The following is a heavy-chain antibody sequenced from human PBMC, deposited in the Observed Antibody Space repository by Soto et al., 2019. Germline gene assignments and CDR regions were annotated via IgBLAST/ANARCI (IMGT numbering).Heavy chain of an antibody. CDR2: IIPILGIA. CDR1: GGTFSSYT. D-gene: IGHD6-13*01. V-gene: IGHV1-69*02. Sequence: GASVKVSCKASGGTFSSYTISWVRQAPGQGLEWMGRIIPILGIANYAQKFQGRVTITADKSTSTAYMELSSLRSEDTAVYYCARGIAAAGTPYYFDYWGQGTLVTVSS. J-gene: IGHJ4*02. CDR3: ARGIAAAGTPYYFDY.